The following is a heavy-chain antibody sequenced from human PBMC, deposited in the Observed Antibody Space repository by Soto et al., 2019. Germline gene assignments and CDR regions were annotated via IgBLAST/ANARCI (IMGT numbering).Heavy chain of an antibody. Sequence: GGSLRLSCAASGFTFSNYAMSWVRQAPGKGLEWVSAISGSGEIAYFADSVKGRFTISRDNSKNTLYLQMSSLRAEDTDIYYCAKXXDXXVTXXLDYWGPGTXXTVXS. CDR3: AKXXDXXVTXXLDY. J-gene: IGHJ4*02. CDR1: GFTFSNYA. V-gene: IGHV3-23*01. CDR2: ISGSGEIA. D-gene: IGHD2-21*02.